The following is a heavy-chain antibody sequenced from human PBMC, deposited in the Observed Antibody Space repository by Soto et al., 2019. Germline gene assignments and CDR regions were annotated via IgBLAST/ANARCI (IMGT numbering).Heavy chain of an antibody. CDR3: ARSESYSSSWSNAASNWFDP. D-gene: IGHD6-13*01. Sequence: QLQLQESGPGLVKPSETLSLTCTVSGGSISSSSYYWGWIRQPPGKGLEWIGRIYYSGSTYYNPSLKSRVTISVDTSKNQFSLKLSSVTAADTAVYYCARSESYSSSWSNAASNWFDPWGQGTLVTVSS. CDR2: IYYSGST. V-gene: IGHV4-39*01. CDR1: GGSISSSSYY. J-gene: IGHJ5*02.